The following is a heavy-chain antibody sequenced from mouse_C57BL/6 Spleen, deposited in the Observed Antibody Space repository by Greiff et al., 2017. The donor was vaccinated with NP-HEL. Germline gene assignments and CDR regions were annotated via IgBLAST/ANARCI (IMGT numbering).Heavy chain of an antibody. J-gene: IGHJ2*01. V-gene: IGHV5-9-1*02. D-gene: IGHD1-1*01. CDR1: GFTFSSYA. Sequence: VKVVESGEGLVKPGGSLKLSCAASGFTFSSYAMSWVRQTPEKRLEWVAYISSGGDYIYYADTVKGRFTISRDNARNTLYLQMSSLKSEDTAMYYCTRADYYGSFDYWGQGTTLTVSS. CDR2: ISSGGDYI. CDR3: TRADYYGSFDY.